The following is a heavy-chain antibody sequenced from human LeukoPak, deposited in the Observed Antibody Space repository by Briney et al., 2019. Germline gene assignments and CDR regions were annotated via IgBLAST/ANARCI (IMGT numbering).Heavy chain of an antibody. CDR3: ARAWSSGYAFDY. V-gene: IGHV1-46*01. Sequence: ASVKVSCKASGYSFTSYYIYWVRQAPGQGLEWMGMINPSGGSTDYAQNFQGRVTVTRDTSMNTVYLELSSLRFDDTAVYFCARAWSSGYAFDYWGQGTLVTVSS. CDR1: GYSFTSYY. D-gene: IGHD5-12*01. J-gene: IGHJ4*02. CDR2: INPSGGST.